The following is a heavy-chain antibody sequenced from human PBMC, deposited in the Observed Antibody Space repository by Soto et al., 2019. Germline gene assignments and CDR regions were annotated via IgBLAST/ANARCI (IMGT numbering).Heavy chain of an antibody. CDR3: AWAYYYGSGSYEYYYYYYGMDV. J-gene: IGHJ6*02. CDR2: ISYDGSNK. CDR1: GFTFSSYA. D-gene: IGHD3-10*01. Sequence: QVQLVESGGGVVQPGRSLRLSCAASGFTFSSYAMHWVRQAPGKGLEWVAVISYDGSNKYYADSVKGRFTISRDNSKNTLYLQINSLRAEDTAVYYCAWAYYYGSGSYEYYYYYYGMDVWGQGTTVTVSS. V-gene: IGHV3-30-3*01.